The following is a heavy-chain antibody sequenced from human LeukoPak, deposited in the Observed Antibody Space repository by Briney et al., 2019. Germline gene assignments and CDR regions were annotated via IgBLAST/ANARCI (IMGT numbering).Heavy chain of an antibody. V-gene: IGHV4-59*01. CDR1: GGSISSYY. Sequence: SETPSLTCAVSGGSISSYYWSWIRQPPGKGLEWIGYIYYSGSTNYNPSLKSRVTISVDTSKNQFSLKLSSVTAADTAVYYCAREVRKAAAITFDPWGQGTLVTVSS. CDR3: AREVRKAAAITFDP. CDR2: IYYSGST. J-gene: IGHJ5*02. D-gene: IGHD6-13*01.